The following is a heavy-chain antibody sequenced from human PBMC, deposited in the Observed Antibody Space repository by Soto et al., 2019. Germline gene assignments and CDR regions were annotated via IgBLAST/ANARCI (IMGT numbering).Heavy chain of an antibody. CDR1: GGTFSSYT. J-gene: IGHJ5*02. Sequence: QVQLVQSGAAVKKPGSSVKVSCKASGGTFSSYTISWVRQAPGQGLEWMGRIIPILGIANYAQKFQGRVTITADKSTSTAYMELSSLRSEDTAVYYCARGRIVVAALFDPWGQGTLVTVSS. V-gene: IGHV1-69*02. CDR2: IIPILGIA. D-gene: IGHD3-22*01. CDR3: ARGRIVVAALFDP.